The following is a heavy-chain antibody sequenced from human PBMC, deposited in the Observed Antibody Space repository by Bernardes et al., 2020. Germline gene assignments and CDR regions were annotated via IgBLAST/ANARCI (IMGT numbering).Heavy chain of an antibody. CDR2: SSAYNGNT. CDR3: ARATDESYYYYAMDV. V-gene: IGHV1-18*01. Sequence: CKAFGYTFSSYGISWVREAPGQGLEWMGWSSAYNGNTNYAQKLQGRVTMTTDTSTSTAYMELRSLRSDDTAVYYCARATDESYYYYAMDVWGQGTTVTVSS. CDR1: GYTFSSYG. J-gene: IGHJ6*02.